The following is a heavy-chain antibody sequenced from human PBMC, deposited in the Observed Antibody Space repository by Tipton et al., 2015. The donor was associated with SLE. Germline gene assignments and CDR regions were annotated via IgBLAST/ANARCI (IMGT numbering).Heavy chain of an antibody. J-gene: IGHJ6*04. V-gene: IGHV4-4*02. D-gene: IGHD2-2*01. CDR3: ASLPQGYCSTINCSPRMDV. Sequence: TLSLTCAVSGGSLTNSYWWTWVRQTPGKGLEWIGEIYHSGSANYNPSLKSRLTISVDKSKNQFSLKLRSMTAADTAVYYCASLPQGYCSTINCSPRMDVWGKGTTVTVSS. CDR2: IYHSGSA. CDR1: GGSLTNSYW.